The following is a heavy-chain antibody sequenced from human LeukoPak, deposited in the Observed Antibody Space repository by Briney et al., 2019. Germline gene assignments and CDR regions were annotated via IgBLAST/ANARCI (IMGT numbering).Heavy chain of an antibody. CDR2: ISSSGSTI. V-gene: IGHV3-48*03. J-gene: IGHJ6*04. CDR1: GFTFSSYE. CDR3: ARVPLHDYYYYYGMDV. Sequence: GSLRLSCAASGFTFSSYEMNWVRQAPGKGLEWVSYISSSGSTIYYADSVKGRFTISRDNAKNSLYLQMNSLRVEDTAVYYCARVPLHDYYYYYGMDVWGKGTTVTVSS.